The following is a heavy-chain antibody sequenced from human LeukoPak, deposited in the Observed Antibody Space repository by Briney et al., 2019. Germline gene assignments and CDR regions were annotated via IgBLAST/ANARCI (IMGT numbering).Heavy chain of an antibody. CDR1: GGTFSSYA. D-gene: IGHD2-2*01. CDR3: AGSSTSRLSMDV. J-gene: IGHJ6*03. CDR2: IIPIFGTA. Sequence: SVKVSCKSSGGTFSSYAISWVRQAPGQGFECMGGIIPIFGTANYAQKFQGRVTITADESTSTAYMELSSLRSEDTAVYYCAGSSTSRLSMDVWGKGTTVTVSS. V-gene: IGHV1-69*01.